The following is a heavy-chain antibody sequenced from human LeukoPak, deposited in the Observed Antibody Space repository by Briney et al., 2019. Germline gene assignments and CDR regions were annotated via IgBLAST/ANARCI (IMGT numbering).Heavy chain of an antibody. Sequence: GGSLRLSCAASGFTFDDYAMHWVRQAPGKGLEWVSGISWNSGSRGYADSVKGRFTISRDNAKNSLYLQINSLRAEDTAVYYCATESSGALDFWGQGTLVTVSS. D-gene: IGHD1-26*01. CDR3: ATESSGALDF. CDR2: ISWNSGSR. J-gene: IGHJ4*02. V-gene: IGHV3-9*01. CDR1: GFTFDDYA.